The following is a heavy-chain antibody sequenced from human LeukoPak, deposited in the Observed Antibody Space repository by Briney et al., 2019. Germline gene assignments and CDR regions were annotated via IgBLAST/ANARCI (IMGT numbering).Heavy chain of an antibody. CDR2: SRSKTDGATT. Sequence: GGSLRLSCAASGFTFSNAWMSWVRQAPGKGLEWVGRSRSKTDGATTDYAGPVKGRFTISRDDSENTLYLQMNSLNTEDTAVYYCTADYGSTWYPGYWGQGTLVTVSS. V-gene: IGHV3-15*01. CDR3: TADYGSTWYPGY. D-gene: IGHD6-13*01. CDR1: GFTFSNAW. J-gene: IGHJ4*02.